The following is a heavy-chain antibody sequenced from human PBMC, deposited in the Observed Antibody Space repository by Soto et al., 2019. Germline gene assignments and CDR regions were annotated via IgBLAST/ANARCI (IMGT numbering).Heavy chain of an antibody. CDR1: GYSFTSYW. V-gene: IGHV5-51*01. CDR3: ARPPAYCGGDCYSPDAFDI. D-gene: IGHD2-21*02. J-gene: IGHJ3*02. Sequence: PGESLKISCKGSGYSFTSYWIGWVRQMPGKGLEWMGIIYPGDSDTRYSPSFQGQVTISADKSISTAYLQWSSLKASDTAMYYCARPPAYCGGDCYSPDAFDIRGQGTMVTVS. CDR2: IYPGDSDT.